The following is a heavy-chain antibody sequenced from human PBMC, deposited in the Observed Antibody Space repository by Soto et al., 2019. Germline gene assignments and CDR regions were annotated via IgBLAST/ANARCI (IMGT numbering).Heavy chain of an antibody. Sequence: QVQLVQSGAEVKKPGSSVKVSCKASGGTFSSYAISWVRQAPGQGLEWMGGIIPIFGTANYAQKFQGRVTITADETTRTAYMELSSLRSEDTAVYYCAREEGYCISTSCYKYFDYWGQGTLVTVSS. D-gene: IGHD2-2*02. CDR1: GGTFSSYA. CDR2: IIPIFGTA. V-gene: IGHV1-69*12. J-gene: IGHJ4*02. CDR3: AREEGYCISTSCYKYFDY.